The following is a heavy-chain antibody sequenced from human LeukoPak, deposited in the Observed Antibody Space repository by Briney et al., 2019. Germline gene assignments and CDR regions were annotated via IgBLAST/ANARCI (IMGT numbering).Heavy chain of an antibody. Sequence: GSLRLSCAASGFTFSSYWMHWVRQAPGKGLVWVSRINSDGSSTSYADSVKGRFTISRDNAKNTLYLQMNSLRAEDTAVYYCARGIVGATGYGYWGQGTLVTVSS. CDR1: GFTFSSYW. CDR2: INSDGSST. V-gene: IGHV3-74*01. CDR3: ARGIVGATGYGY. J-gene: IGHJ4*02. D-gene: IGHD1-26*01.